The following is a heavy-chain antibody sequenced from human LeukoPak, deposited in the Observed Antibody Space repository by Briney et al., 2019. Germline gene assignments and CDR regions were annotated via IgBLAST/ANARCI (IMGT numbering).Heavy chain of an antibody. J-gene: IGHJ4*02. CDR1: GFTFSSYG. CDR3: AKEGGYCSSTSCYFYYLDY. D-gene: IGHD2-2*01. CDR2: ISYDGSNK. Sequence: GGSLRLSCAASGFTFSSYGMHWVRQAPGKGLEWVAVISYDGSNKYYADSVKGRFTISRDNSKNTLYLQMNSLRAEDTAVYYCAKEGGYCSSTSCYFYYLDYWGQGTLVTVSS. V-gene: IGHV3-30*18.